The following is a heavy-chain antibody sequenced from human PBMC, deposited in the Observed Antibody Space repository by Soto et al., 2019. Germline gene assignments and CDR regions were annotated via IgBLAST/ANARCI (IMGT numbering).Heavy chain of an antibody. D-gene: IGHD3-22*01. CDR1: GYSLTSYW. Sequence: PGESLKISCKGSGYSLTSYWIGWVRQMPGKGLEWMGIIYPGDSDTRYSPSFQGQVTISADKSISTAYLQWSSLKASDTAMYYCARTRTYDSSQFDYWGQGTLVTVSS. CDR2: IYPGDSDT. J-gene: IGHJ4*02. V-gene: IGHV5-51*01. CDR3: ARTRTYDSSQFDY.